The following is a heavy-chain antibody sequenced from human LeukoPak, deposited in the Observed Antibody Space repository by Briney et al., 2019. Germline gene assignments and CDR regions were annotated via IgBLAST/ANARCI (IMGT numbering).Heavy chain of an antibody. J-gene: IGHJ3*02. Sequence: GGSLRLSCAASGFTFSSYSMNWVRQAPGKGLEWVSSISSSSYIYYADSVKGRFTISRDNAKNSLYLQMNSLRAEDTAVYYCARDNPGRLNAFDIWGQGAMVTVSS. D-gene: IGHD1-14*01. CDR1: GFTFSSYS. V-gene: IGHV3-21*01. CDR2: ISSSSYI. CDR3: ARDNPGRLNAFDI.